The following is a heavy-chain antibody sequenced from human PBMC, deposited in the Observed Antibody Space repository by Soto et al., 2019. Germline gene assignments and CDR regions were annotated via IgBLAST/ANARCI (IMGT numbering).Heavy chain of an antibody. D-gene: IGHD2-2*01. CDR3: ARLVPAANTYYYYYYMDV. CDR1: SGSISSSNW. J-gene: IGHJ6*03. Sequence: PSETLSLTCAVSSGSISSSNWWSWVRQPPGKGLEWIGEIYHSGSTNYNPSLKSRVTISVDKSKNQFSLKLSSVTAADTAVYYCARLVPAANTYYYYYYMDVWGKGTTVTVSS. CDR2: IYHSGST. V-gene: IGHV4-4*02.